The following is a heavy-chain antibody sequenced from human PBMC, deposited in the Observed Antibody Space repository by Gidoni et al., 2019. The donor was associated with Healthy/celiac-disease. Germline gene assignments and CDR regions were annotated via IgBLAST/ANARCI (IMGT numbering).Heavy chain of an antibody. CDR1: GFTFSSYS. J-gene: IGHJ3*02. CDR2: ISSSSSYI. Sequence: EVQLVESGGGLVKPGGSLRLSCAASGFTFSSYSMNWVRQAPGKGLEWVSSISSSSSYIYYADSVKGRFTISRDNAKNSLYLQMNSLRAEDTAVYYCARVVTMIVVAAEAFDIWGQGTMVTVSS. D-gene: IGHD3-22*01. V-gene: IGHV3-21*01. CDR3: ARVVTMIVVAAEAFDI.